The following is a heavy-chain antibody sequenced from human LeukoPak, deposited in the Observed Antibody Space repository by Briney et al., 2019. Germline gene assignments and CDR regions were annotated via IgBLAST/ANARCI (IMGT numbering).Heavy chain of an antibody. J-gene: IGHJ6*02. D-gene: IGHD2-21*01. CDR2: ISGSGGST. CDR1: GFTFSSYA. CDR3: AGGTYCGGDCYFYYGMDV. V-gene: IGHV3-23*01. Sequence: GGSLRLSCAASGFTFSSYAMSWVRQAPGKGLEWVSGISGSGGSTYYADSVKGRFTISRDNSKNTLYLQMNSLRAEDTAVYYCAGGTYCGGDCYFYYGMDVWGQGTTVTVPS.